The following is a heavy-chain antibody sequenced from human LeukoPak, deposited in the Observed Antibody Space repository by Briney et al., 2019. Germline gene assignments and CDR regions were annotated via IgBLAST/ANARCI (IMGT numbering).Heavy chain of an antibody. V-gene: IGHV4-59*01. D-gene: IGHD3-3*01. J-gene: IGHJ4*02. Sequence: PSETLSLTCTVSGGSISSYYWSWIRQPPGKRLEWIGHIYYSGSTNYNPSLKSRVTISVDTSKNQFSLKLSSVTAADTAVYYCASRSSIWSGYQDTLYYFDSWGQGTLVTVCS. CDR1: GGSISSYY. CDR3: ASRSSIWSGYQDTLYYFDS. CDR2: IYYSGST.